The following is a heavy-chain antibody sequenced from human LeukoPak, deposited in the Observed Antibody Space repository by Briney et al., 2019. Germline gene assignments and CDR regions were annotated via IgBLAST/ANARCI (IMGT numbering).Heavy chain of an antibody. D-gene: IGHD5-24*01. CDR1: GGTFSNLA. J-gene: IGHJ4*02. V-gene: IGHV1-69*04. CDR2: IIPTTGLA. CDR3: ARAPPRLDGYILYY. Sequence: ASVKVSCKASGGTFSNLAISWVRQAPGQGLEWMGRIIPTTGLANYAQNFQGRVTITADKSTSTAYMELSSLGSEDTAVYYCARAPPRLDGYILYYWGQGTLVTVSS.